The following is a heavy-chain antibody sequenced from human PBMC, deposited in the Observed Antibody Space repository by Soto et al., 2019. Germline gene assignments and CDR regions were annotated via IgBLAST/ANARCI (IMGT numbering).Heavy chain of an antibody. CDR1: GFTFSTYG. Sequence: QVQLVESGGGVVQPGRSLRLSCAASGFTFSTYGMHWVRQAPGKGLEWLADISYDGSDKYYADSVKGRFTISRDNSKKTLYLQMNSLRPEDTAVYYCAKVGHGSGKGLDYWGQGTLVTVSS. V-gene: IGHV3-30*18. D-gene: IGHD3-10*01. CDR3: AKVGHGSGKGLDY. CDR2: ISYDGSDK. J-gene: IGHJ4*02.